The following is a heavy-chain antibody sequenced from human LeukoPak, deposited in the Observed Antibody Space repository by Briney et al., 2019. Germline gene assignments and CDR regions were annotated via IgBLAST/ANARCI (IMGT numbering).Heavy chain of an antibody. CDR3: ARVSDDSSGYYKRGEDDY. CDR1: GFTVSSNY. J-gene: IGHJ4*02. D-gene: IGHD3-22*01. V-gene: IGHV3-66*01. CDR2: IYSGGST. Sequence: GGSLRLSCAASGFTVSSNYMSWVRQAPGKGLEWVSVIYSGGSTYYADSVKGRFTISRDNSKNTLYLQMNSLRAEDTAVYYCARVSDDSSGYYKRGEDDYWGQGTLVTVSS.